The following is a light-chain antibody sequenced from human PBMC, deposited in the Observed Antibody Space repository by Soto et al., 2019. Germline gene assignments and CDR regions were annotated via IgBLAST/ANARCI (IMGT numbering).Light chain of an antibody. CDR2: SIS. J-gene: IGLJ3*02. Sequence: QTVVTHEPSLTVSPGGTFTLTCASSTGAVTSGYYPNWFQQKPGQAPRALIYSISNKHSWTPARFSGSLLGGKAALTLSGVQPEDEAEYYCLLYDGGAWVFGGGTKLTVL. CDR1: TGAVTSGYY. CDR3: LLYDGGAWV. V-gene: IGLV7-43*01.